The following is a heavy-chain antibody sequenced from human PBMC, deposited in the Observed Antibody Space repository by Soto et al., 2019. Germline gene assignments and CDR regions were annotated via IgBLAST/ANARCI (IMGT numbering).Heavy chain of an antibody. D-gene: IGHD2-2*01. CDR2: ISSSSSYI. Sequence: PGGSLRLSCAASGFTFSSYSMNWVRQAPGKGLEWVSSISSSSSYIYYADSVKGRFTISRDNAKNSLYLQMNSLRAEDTAVYYCVKSPKVVTPTSFDYWGQGTLVTVSS. CDR3: VKSPKVVTPTSFDY. V-gene: IGHV3-21*01. J-gene: IGHJ4*02. CDR1: GFTFSSYS.